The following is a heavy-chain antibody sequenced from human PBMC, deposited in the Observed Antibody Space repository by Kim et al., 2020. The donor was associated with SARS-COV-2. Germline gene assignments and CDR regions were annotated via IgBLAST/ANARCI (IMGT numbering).Heavy chain of an antibody. Sequence: ADSVKGRFTISRDNSKNTRYLQMNSLRAEDTAVYYCAKSYVVATISHFDYWGQGTLVTVSS. V-gene: IGHV3-30*02. J-gene: IGHJ4*02. CDR3: AKSYVVATISHFDY. D-gene: IGHD5-12*01.